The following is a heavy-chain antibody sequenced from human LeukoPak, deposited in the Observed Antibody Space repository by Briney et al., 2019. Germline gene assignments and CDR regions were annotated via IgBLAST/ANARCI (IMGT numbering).Heavy chain of an antibody. CDR1: GFTFSTYA. CDR2: IAFDGSEK. Sequence: GGSLRLSCAASGFTFSTYAMHWVRQAPGKGLEWVSVIAFDGSEKYYADSVTGRFTISRDNSKNTLYLQMNSPRPEDTAVYYCARGNSVSYYYYGLDVWGQGTTVTVSS. J-gene: IGHJ6*02. V-gene: IGHV3-30*04. D-gene: IGHD5/OR15-5a*01. CDR3: ARGNSVSYYYYGLDV.